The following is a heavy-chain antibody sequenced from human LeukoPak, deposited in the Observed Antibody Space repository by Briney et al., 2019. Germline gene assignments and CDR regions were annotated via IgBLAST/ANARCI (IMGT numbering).Heavy chain of an antibody. CDR3: ARLSNLRYFDWLSDYYYYMDV. Sequence: PSETLSLTCTVSGGSISSYYWSWIRQPAGKGLEWIGRIYTSGSTNYNPSLKSRVTMSVDTSKNQFSLKLSSVTAADTAVYYCARLSNLRYFDWLSDYYYYMDVWGKGTTVTISS. V-gene: IGHV4-4*07. CDR2: IYTSGST. CDR1: GGSISSYY. D-gene: IGHD3-9*01. J-gene: IGHJ6*03.